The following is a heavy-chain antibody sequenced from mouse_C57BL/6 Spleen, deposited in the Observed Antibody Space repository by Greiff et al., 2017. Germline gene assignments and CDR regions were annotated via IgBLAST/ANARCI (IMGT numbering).Heavy chain of an antibody. CDR1: GYTFTSYW. V-gene: IGHV1-74*01. D-gene: IGHD4-1*01. J-gene: IGHJ4*01. CDR3: AIYWDRYYAMDY. CDR2: IHPSDSDT. Sequence: QVQLQQPGAELVKPGASVKVSCKASGYTFTSYWMNWVKQRPGQGLEWIGRIHPSDSDTNYNQKFKGKATLTVDNSSSTAYMQLSTLTSENSAVYYCAIYWDRYYAMDYWGQGTSVTVSS.